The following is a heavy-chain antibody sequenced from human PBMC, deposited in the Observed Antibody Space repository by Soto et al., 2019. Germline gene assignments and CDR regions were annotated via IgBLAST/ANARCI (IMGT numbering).Heavy chain of an antibody. CDR1: GFTFSSYS. Sequence: PGGSLRLSCAASGFTFSSYSMNWVRQAPGKGLEWVSSISSSSSYIYYADSVKGRFTISRDNAKNSLYLQMNSLRAEDTAVYYCARDRGYCSGGSCYSEIFDYWGQGTLVTVS. CDR3: ARDRGYCSGGSCYSEIFDY. D-gene: IGHD2-15*01. J-gene: IGHJ4*02. V-gene: IGHV3-21*01. CDR2: ISSSSSYI.